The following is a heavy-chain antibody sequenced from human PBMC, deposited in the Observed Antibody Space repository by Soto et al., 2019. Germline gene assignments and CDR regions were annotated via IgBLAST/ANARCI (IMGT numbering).Heavy chain of an antibody. CDR3: ASLEWESTGYADY. Sequence: EVQLVESGGGLVQPGGSLRLSCAASGFTFGSNWMSWVRQAPGKGLEWVANIKRDGSEKYYVDSVKGRFTISRDNAKDTLYLQMISLRADDTAVYYCASLEWESTGYADYWGQGTLVTVSS. V-gene: IGHV3-7*03. D-gene: IGHD3-3*01. CDR2: IKRDGSEK. J-gene: IGHJ4*02. CDR1: GFTFGSNW.